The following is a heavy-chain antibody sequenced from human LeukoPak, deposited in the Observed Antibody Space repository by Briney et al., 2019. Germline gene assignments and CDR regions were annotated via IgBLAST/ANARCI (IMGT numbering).Heavy chain of an antibody. J-gene: IGHJ4*02. CDR3: ARTHCYTGTDY. CDR1: GGSISIARDAYF. D-gene: IGHD7-27*01. Sequence: SETLSLTCTVSGGSISIARDAYFWAWIRQPPGKGLEWIGNIYYSGKTNYSPSLKSRVTMSVDPSKNQFSLSLASVTAADTAVYFCARTHCYTGTDYWGQGTLVIVSS. V-gene: IGHV4-39*01. CDR2: IYYSGKT.